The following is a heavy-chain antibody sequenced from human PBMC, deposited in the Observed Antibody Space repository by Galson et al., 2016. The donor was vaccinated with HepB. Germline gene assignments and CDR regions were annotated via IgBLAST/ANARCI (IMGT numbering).Heavy chain of an antibody. V-gene: IGHV2-5*02. J-gene: IGHJ4*02. CDR2: IFWAGDK. CDR3: AHGRWAPTGTDFRS. CDR1: GFSLTTDGEA. Sequence: PALVKPTQTLTLTCTFSGFSLTTDGEAVGWIRQPPGKALEWLATIFWAGDKHYSPSLKNRLTIIKDTSKSQVVLTMTNMDPVDTATYYCAHGRWAPTGTDFRSGGQGTLVTVSA. D-gene: IGHD1-14*01.